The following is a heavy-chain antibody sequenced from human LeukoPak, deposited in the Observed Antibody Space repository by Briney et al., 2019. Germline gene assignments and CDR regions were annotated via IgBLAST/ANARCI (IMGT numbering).Heavy chain of an antibody. CDR1: GGSLSTNY. Sequence: SETLSLTCGVYGGSLSTNYWSWIRQPPGKGLEWIGEINHSGSTNYNPSLKSRVTISVDTSKNQFSLKLSSVTAADTAVYYCARVVATVKIDYWGQGTLVTVSS. V-gene: IGHV4-34*01. CDR3: ARVVATVKIDY. J-gene: IGHJ4*02. CDR2: INHSGST. D-gene: IGHD4-17*01.